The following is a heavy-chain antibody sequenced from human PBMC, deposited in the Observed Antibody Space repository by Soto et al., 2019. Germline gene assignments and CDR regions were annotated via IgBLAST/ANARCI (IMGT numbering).Heavy chain of an antibody. D-gene: IGHD6-13*01. V-gene: IGHV4-30-4*01. Sequence: SETLSLTCTVSGGSISSGDYYWSWIRQPPGKGLEWIGYIYYSGSTYYNPSLKSRVTISVDTSKNQFSLKLSSVTAADTAVYYCARAKYSSSWYDNWGQGTLVTVSS. CDR1: GGSISSGDYY. CDR2: IYYSGST. CDR3: ARAKYSSSWYDN. J-gene: IGHJ5*02.